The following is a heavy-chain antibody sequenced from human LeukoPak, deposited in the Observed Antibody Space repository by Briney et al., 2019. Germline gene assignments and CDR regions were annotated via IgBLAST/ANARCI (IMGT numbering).Heavy chain of an antibody. J-gene: IGHJ4*02. Sequence: PGGSLRLSCAASGFTFSSYAMHWVRQAPGKGLEWVAVISHDGSHQNYADSVKGRFTTSRDNSKNTLYLQMNSLRAEDTAVYYCAKDASGSYFDYWGQGTLVTVSS. CDR3: AKDASGSYFDY. CDR2: ISHDGSHQ. D-gene: IGHD1-26*01. V-gene: IGHV3-30*04. CDR1: GFTFSSYA.